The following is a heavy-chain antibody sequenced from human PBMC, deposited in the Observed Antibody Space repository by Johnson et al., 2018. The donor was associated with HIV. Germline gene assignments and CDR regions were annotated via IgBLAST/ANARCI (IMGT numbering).Heavy chain of an antibody. J-gene: IGHJ3*02. CDR2: IYSGGST. Sequence: VQLVESGGGLIQPGGSLRLSCAASGFTVSSNYMSWVRQAPGKGLEWVSVIYSGGSTYYAASVKGRFTISRDNSKNTLYLQMNSLRAEDTAVYYWAREGPPRAFDIWGQGTMVTVSS. V-gene: IGHV3-53*01. CDR3: AREGPPRAFDI. CDR1: GFTVSSNY.